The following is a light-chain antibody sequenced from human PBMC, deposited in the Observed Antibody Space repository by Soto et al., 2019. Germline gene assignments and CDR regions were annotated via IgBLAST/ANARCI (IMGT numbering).Light chain of an antibody. J-gene: IGLJ2*01. CDR1: SSNIGNNY. Sequence: QSVLTQPPSVSAAPGQKVTISCSGSSSNIGNNYVSWYQQLPGTAPKLLIYDNNKRPSGIPDRFSGSKSGTSATLGITGLQNGDEADYYCGTWDSSLSAYVVFGGGTQLTVL. CDR2: DNN. V-gene: IGLV1-51*01. CDR3: GTWDSSLSAYVV.